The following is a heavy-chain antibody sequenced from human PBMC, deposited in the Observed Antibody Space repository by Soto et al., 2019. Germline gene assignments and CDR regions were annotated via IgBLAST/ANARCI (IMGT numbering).Heavy chain of an antibody. Sequence: SVKVSCKASGGTFCSYTISWVRQAPGQGLEWMGRIIPILGIANYAQKFQGRVTITADKSTSTAYMELSSLRSEDTAVYYCTHCSSTSCYEGYFDYWGQGTLVTVSS. CDR3: THCSSTSCYEGYFDY. D-gene: IGHD2-2*01. V-gene: IGHV1-69*02. CDR1: GGTFCSYT. CDR2: IIPILGIA. J-gene: IGHJ4*02.